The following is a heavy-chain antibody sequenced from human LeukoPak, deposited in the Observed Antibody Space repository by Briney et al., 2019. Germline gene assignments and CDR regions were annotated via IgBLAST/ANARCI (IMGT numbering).Heavy chain of an antibody. J-gene: IGHJ6*03. CDR1: GFTFSSYA. CDR3: AKPLDGDSSGYWVGGISHYMDV. D-gene: IGHD3-22*01. V-gene: IGHV3-23*01. Sequence: WGSLRLSCAASGFTFSSYAMSWVRQAPGKRLEWVSAISGSGGSTYYADSVKGRFTISRDNSKNTLYLQMNSLRAEDTAVYYCAKPLDGDSSGYWVGGISHYMDVWGKGTTVTVSS. CDR2: ISGSGGST.